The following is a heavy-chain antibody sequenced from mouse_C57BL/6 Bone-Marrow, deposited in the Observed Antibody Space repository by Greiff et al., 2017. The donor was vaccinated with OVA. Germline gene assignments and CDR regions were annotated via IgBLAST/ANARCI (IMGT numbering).Heavy chain of an antibody. J-gene: IGHJ3*01. D-gene: IGHD3-3*01. V-gene: IGHV5-6*01. CDR3: ARQGPFAY. Sequence: EVQLVESGGDLVKPGGSLKLSCAASGFTFSSYGMSWVRQTPDKRLEWVATISSGGSYTYYPDSVKGRFTISRDNAKNTLYLQMSSLKSEDTAMCYCARQGPFAYWGQGTLVTVSA. CDR1: GFTFSSYG. CDR2: ISSGGSYT.